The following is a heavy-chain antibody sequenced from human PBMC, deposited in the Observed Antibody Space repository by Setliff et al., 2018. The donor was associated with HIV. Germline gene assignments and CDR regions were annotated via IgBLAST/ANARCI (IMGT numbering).Heavy chain of an antibody. D-gene: IGHD3-22*01. CDR1: GGTFSSYA. CDR2: IIPLFGTT. V-gene: IGHV1-69*06. Sequence: ASVKVSCKASGGTFSSYAISWVRQAPGQGLEWMGRIIPLFGTTNYAQKFQGRVTIIADKSTSTAYMEVSSLRSEDTAVYYCARASLGDSGSYYYSYWGQGTLVTVSS. J-gene: IGHJ4*02. CDR3: ARASLGDSGSYYYSY.